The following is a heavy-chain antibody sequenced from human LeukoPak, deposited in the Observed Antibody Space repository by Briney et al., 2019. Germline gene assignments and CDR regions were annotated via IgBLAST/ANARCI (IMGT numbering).Heavy chain of an antibody. D-gene: IGHD2-15*01. J-gene: IGHJ4*02. CDR2: ISGYNGNT. CDR3: ARLPYCSGGSCTER. Sequence: GASVKVSCTASGYTFTSYGMGGGRQAPGQGLEWMGWISGYNGNTNYAQKLQDRVTMTTDTSTSTAYMELSRLRSDDTAVYYCARLPYCSGGSCTERWGQGTLVTVSS. CDR1: GYTFTSYG. V-gene: IGHV1-18*01.